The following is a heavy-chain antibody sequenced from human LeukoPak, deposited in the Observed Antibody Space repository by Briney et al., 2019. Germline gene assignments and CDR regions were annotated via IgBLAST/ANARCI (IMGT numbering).Heavy chain of an antibody. D-gene: IGHD6-6*01. J-gene: IGHJ4*02. V-gene: IGHV3-20*04. CDR3: TRHPRHLDS. CDR2: INWNGGST. CDR1: GFTFDDYG. Sequence: PGGSLRLSCAASGFTFDDYGMSWVRQAPGKGLEWVSGINWNGGSTGYADSAKGRFTISRDNAKNSLYLQMSSLRVEDTAVYYCTRHPRHLDSWGQGTLVTVSS.